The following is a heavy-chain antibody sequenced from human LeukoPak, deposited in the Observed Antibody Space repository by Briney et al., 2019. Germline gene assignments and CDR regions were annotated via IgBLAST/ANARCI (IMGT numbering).Heavy chain of an antibody. J-gene: IGHJ3*02. D-gene: IGHD3-22*01. V-gene: IGHV1-69*05. CDR2: HIPIFGTS. Sequence: SVKVSCKASGGTFSSYAISWVRQAPGQGPEWMGRHIPIFGTSNYAQKFQGRVMIHTDESTHPPYTELSHLRSEDTAVYVLSRPILTYYYDSSGSPNDFDIWGQGTMVTVSS. CDR1: GGTFSSYA. CDR3: SRPILTYYYDSSGSPNDFDI.